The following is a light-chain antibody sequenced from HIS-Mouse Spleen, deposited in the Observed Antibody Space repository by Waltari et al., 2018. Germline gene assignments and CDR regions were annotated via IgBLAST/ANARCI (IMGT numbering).Light chain of an antibody. CDR2: DDS. V-gene: IGLV3-21*03. CDR3: QVWDSSSDHVV. Sequence: SYVLTQPPSVSVAPGKTARSTCGGNNIGSKSLHWYQQKPGQAPVLVVYDDSDRPSGIPERFSGSNSGNTATLTISRVEAGDEADYYCQVWDSSSDHVVFGGGTKLTVL. CDR1: NIGSKS. J-gene: IGLJ2*01.